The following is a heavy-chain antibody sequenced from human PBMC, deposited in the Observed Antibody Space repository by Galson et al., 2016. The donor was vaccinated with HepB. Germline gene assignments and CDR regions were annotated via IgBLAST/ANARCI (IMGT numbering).Heavy chain of an antibody. CDR3: VRGDDYSALGY. D-gene: IGHD5-12*01. CDR1: GFTVSNYW. CDR2: ISRGENII. V-gene: IGHV3-74*01. Sequence: SLRLSCAASGFTVSNYWMRWVRQAPGKGLVWVSRISRGENIITYADSVKGRFTISRDSARNSLYLQMNSLRAEDTAVYYCVRGDDYSALGYWGQGTLVTVS. J-gene: IGHJ4*02.